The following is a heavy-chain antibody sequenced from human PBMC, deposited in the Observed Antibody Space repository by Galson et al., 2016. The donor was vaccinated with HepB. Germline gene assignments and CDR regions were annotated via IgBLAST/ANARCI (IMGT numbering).Heavy chain of an antibody. V-gene: IGHV4-39*01. CDR1: GGSVSRSAYY. CDR3: ARHSGVSSVTYQGIDY. J-gene: IGHJ4*02. D-gene: IGHD1-26*01. CDR2: IRYSGST. Sequence: ETLSLTCTVAGGSVSRSAYYWGWIRQPPGKGLEWIGSIRYSGSTSYYASLKSRVTIPLDTSKHQFSLNLRSVTAADTAVHYCARHSGVSSVTYQGIDYWGQGTLVTVSS.